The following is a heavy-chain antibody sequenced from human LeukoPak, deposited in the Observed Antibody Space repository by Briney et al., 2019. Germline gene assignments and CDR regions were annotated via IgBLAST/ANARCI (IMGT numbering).Heavy chain of an antibody. CDR1: GFTVSNNY. Sequence: GGSLRLSCAASGFTVSNNYMSWVRQAPGKGLEWVSLIYSDGSTYYADSVKGRFTISRDNSKKTLYLQMNSLRAEDTAVYYCAREKAGIAVAGTGEGFDYWGQGTLVTVSP. D-gene: IGHD6-19*01. J-gene: IGHJ4*02. CDR2: IYSDGST. CDR3: AREKAGIAVAGTGEGFDY. V-gene: IGHV3-66*01.